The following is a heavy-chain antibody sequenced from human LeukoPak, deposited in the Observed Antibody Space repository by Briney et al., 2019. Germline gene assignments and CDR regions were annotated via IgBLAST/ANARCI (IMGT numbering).Heavy chain of an antibody. V-gene: IGHV4-61*03. CDR2: IYYTGKT. CDR1: GDSVSNGNYY. Sequence: SETLSLTCTVSGDSVSNGNYYWSWLRQPPRKALEWIGYIYYTGKTYYNPSLEGRVTILVDTSRNHFSVKLSSVTAADTAVYYCARSQNYYGSGDYWSQGTLATVSS. CDR3: ARSQNYYGSGDY. J-gene: IGHJ4*02. D-gene: IGHD3-10*01.